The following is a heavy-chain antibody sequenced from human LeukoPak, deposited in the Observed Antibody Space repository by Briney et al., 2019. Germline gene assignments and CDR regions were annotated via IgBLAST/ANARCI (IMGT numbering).Heavy chain of an antibody. CDR2: ISYDGSNK. V-gene: IGHV3-30-3*01. D-gene: IGHD3-16*01. Sequence: GGSLRLSCAASGFTFSSYAMHWVRQAPGKGLEWVAVISYDGSNKYYADSVKGRFTISRDNSKNTLYLQMNSLRAEDTAVYYCASGPYERVSWGQGTLVTVSS. CDR3: ASGPYERVS. CDR1: GFTFSSYA. J-gene: IGHJ5*02.